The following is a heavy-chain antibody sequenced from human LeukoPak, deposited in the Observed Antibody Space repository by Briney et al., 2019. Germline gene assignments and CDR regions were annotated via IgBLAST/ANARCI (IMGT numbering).Heavy chain of an antibody. V-gene: IGHV3-33*08. D-gene: IGHD3-22*01. J-gene: IGHJ4*02. Sequence: GGSLRLSCAASGFTFSSYSMHWVRQAPGKGLEWVAVIWYDGSNKYYADSVKGRFTISRDNSKNTLYLQMNSLRAEDTAVYYCARDINYYDSSGYYFWGQGTLVTVSS. CDR3: ARDINYYDSSGYYF. CDR1: GFTFSSYS. CDR2: IWYDGSNK.